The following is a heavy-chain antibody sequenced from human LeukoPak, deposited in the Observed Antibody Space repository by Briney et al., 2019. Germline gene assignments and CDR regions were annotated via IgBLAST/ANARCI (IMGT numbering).Heavy chain of an antibody. CDR3: TTEGAAIRAAIDGVDV. D-gene: IGHD2-2*01. CDR2: IKSKTDGGTT. J-gene: IGHJ6*02. V-gene: IGHV3-15*01. CDR1: GIAFSSAW. Sequence: GGSLRLSCAGFGIAFSSAWVHWGPQAPGKGLEWVGRIKSKTDGGTTDYGAPVKGRFTISRDDSKHTLDLQMNSLKTEDTAVYYCTTEGAAIRAAIDGVDVWGQGTTVTVSS.